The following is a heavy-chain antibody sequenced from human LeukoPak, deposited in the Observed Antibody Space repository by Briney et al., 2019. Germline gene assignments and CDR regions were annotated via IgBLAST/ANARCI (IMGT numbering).Heavy chain of an antibody. CDR2: IIPIFGTA. CDR1: GGTFSSYA. J-gene: IGHJ4*02. CDR3: ARGAAAADYYFDY. D-gene: IGHD6-13*01. Sequence: SVTVSCKASGGTFSSYAISWVRQAPGQGLEWMGGIIPIFGTANYAQKFQGRVTITADESTSTAYMELSSLRSEDTAVYYCARGAAAADYYFDYWGQGTLVTVSS. V-gene: IGHV1-69*13.